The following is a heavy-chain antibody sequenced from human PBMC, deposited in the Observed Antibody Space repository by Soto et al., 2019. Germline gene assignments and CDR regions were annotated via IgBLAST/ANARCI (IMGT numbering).Heavy chain of an antibody. V-gene: IGHV4-39*01. D-gene: IGHD3-3*01. Sequence: PSETLSLTCTVSGGSISSSSYYWGWIRQPPGKGLEWIGSIYYSGSTYYNPSLKSRVTISVDTSKNQFSLKLSSVTAADTAVYYCARHEYYDFWSGYYPESWFDPWGQGTPVTVSS. J-gene: IGHJ5*02. CDR1: GGSISSSSYY. CDR2: IYYSGST. CDR3: ARHEYYDFWSGYYPESWFDP.